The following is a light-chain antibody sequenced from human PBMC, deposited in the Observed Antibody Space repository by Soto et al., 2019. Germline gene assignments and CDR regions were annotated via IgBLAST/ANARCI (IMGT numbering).Light chain of an antibody. V-gene: IGKV1-5*01. CDR3: QQYDSDYT. Sequence: DIQLTQSPSTLSASVGDRVTITCRASQRITSWLAWYQQKPGKAPKLLIYDASRLQSGVPARFSGSGSGTEFTLTISSLQTDDFATYYCQQYDSDYTFGQGTKLDIK. CDR1: QRITSW. CDR2: DAS. J-gene: IGKJ2*01.